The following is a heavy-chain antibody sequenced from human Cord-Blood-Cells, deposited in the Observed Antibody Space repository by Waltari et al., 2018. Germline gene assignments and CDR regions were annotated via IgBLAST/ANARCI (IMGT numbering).Heavy chain of an antibody. CDR3: ARVDSSGYYYFAFDI. J-gene: IGHJ3*02. Sequence: QLQLQESGPGLVKPSETLSLTCTVSGGSISSSSYYWGWIRQPPGKGLEWIGSIYYSGSTYYNPSLRSRVTISVYTSKNQFSLKLSSVTAADTAVYYCARVDSSGYYYFAFDIWGQGTMVTVSS. D-gene: IGHD3-22*01. V-gene: IGHV4-39*01. CDR1: GGSISSSSYY. CDR2: IYYSGST.